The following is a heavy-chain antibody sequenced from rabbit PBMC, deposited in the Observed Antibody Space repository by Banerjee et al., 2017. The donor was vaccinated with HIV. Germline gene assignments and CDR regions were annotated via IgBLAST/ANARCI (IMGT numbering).Heavy chain of an antibody. CDR2: IYSASSGTT. D-gene: IGHD6-1*01. CDR3: ARGDAGYIGYTYGTAFDL. V-gene: IGHV1S45*01. J-gene: IGHJ4*01. CDR1: GFDLSTYYY. Sequence: QEQLEESGGDLVKPEGSLTLTCTASGFDLSTYYYMCWVRQAPGKGLEWIACIYSASSGTTYYASWAKGRFTISKTSSTTMTLQMTSLTAADTATYFCARGDAGYIGYTYGTAFDLWGPGTLVTVS.